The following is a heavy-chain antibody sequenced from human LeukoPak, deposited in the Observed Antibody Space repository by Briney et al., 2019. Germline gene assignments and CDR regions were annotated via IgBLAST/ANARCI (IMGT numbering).Heavy chain of an antibody. V-gene: IGHV3-23*01. CDR2: ISGSGGTT. J-gene: IGHJ3*02. CDR3: VKDPRTVMANAFHI. Sequence: GGSLRLSCAASGFTFSSYGMSWVRQAPGKGLEWVSSISGSGGTTYYADSVKGRFTISRDNSKNTLYLQMNSLRADDTAVYSCVKDPRTVMANAFHIWGQGTMVTVSS. D-gene: IGHD5-18*01. CDR1: GFTFSSYG.